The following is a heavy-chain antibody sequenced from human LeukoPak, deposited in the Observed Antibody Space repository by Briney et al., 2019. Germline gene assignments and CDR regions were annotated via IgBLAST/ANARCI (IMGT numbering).Heavy chain of an antibody. J-gene: IGHJ4*02. Sequence: PSETLSLTCTVSGGSISSSSYYWGWIRQPPGKGLEWIGSIYYSGSTNYNPSLKSRVTISVDTSKNQFSLKLSSVTAADTAVYYCARGWAVAGLYYFDYWGQGTLVTVSS. CDR3: ARGWAVAGLYYFDY. D-gene: IGHD6-19*01. CDR1: GGSISSSSYY. CDR2: IYYSGST. V-gene: IGHV4-39*07.